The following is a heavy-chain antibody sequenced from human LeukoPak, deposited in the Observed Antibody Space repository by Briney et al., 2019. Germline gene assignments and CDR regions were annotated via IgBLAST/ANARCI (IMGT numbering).Heavy chain of an antibody. CDR2: IKHDGSEK. Sequence: GGSLRLSCAASGFSFNSDWMDWVRQAPGKGLEWVANIKHDGSEKNCLDSVKGRFTISRDNAQNSLYLQMNGLRVEDSAVYYCTRRLDDWGQGTLVTVSS. CDR3: TRRLDD. D-gene: IGHD3-16*01. J-gene: IGHJ4*02. V-gene: IGHV3-7*01. CDR1: GFSFNSDW.